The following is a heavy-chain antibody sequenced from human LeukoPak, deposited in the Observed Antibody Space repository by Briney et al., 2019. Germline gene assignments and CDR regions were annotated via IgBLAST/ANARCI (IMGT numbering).Heavy chain of an antibody. CDR1: GFTVSSNY. J-gene: IGHJ4*02. V-gene: IGHV3-23*01. D-gene: IGHD6-13*01. Sequence: PGGSLRLSCAASGFTVSSNYMSWVRQAPGKGLEWVSAISGSGGSTYYADSVKGRFTISRDNSKNTLYLQMNSLRAEDTAVYYCAKARVTAAAPDYWGQGTLVTVSS. CDR3: AKARVTAAAPDY. CDR2: ISGSGGST.